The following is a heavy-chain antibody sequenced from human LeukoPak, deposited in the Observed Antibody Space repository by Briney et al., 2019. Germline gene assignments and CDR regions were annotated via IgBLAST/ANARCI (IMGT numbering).Heavy chain of an antibody. CDR1: GGTFSSYA. CDR3: ARSSMIVVVITTPYYFDY. Sequence: GSSVKVSCKASGGTFSSYASSWVRQAPGQGLEWMGGIIPIFGTANYAQKFQGRVTITADESTSTAYMELSSLRSEDTAVYYCARSSMIVVVITTPYYFDYWGQGTLVTVSS. CDR2: IIPIFGTA. D-gene: IGHD3-22*01. J-gene: IGHJ4*02. V-gene: IGHV1-69*01.